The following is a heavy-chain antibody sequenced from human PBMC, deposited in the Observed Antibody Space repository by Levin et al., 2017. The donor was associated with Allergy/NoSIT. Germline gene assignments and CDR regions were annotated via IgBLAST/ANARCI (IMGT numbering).Heavy chain of an antibody. CDR1: GGSISSGDYY. J-gene: IGHJ5*02. Sequence: SETLSLTCTVSGGSISSGDYYWSWIRQPPGKGLEWIGYIYYSGSTYYNPSLKSRVTISVDTSKNQFSLKLSSVTAADTAVYYCAREQIGYSGYDGRRNWFDPWGQGTLVTVSS. V-gene: IGHV4-30-4*01. CDR2: IYYSGST. CDR3: AREQIGYSGYDGRRNWFDP. D-gene: IGHD5-12*01.